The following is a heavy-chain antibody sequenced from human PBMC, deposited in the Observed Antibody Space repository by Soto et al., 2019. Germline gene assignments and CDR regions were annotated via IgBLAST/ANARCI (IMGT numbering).Heavy chain of an antibody. V-gene: IGHV3-33*01. J-gene: IGHJ4*02. CDR1: GFNFRSYG. Sequence: QVQLVESGGGVVQPGRSLTLSCAASGFNFRSYGMHWVRQAPGKGLEWVAVIWYDGSNKYYVDSVKGRLTISRDNPKTMLYLQMNSLRAEDTAVYYCARVPNFGDYYFDYWGQGALVTVSS. D-gene: IGHD4-17*01. CDR2: IWYDGSNK. CDR3: ARVPNFGDYYFDY.